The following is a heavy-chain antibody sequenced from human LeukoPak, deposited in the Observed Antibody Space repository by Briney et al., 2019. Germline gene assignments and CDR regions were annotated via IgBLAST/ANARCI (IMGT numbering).Heavy chain of an antibody. D-gene: IGHD2-15*01. CDR2: IIPIFGTA. CDR3: ARDPLVVVAATYYYYYGMDV. Sequence: ASVKVSCKASGGTFSSYAISWVRQAPGQGLEWMGGIIPIFGTANYAQKLQGRVTMTTDTSTSTAYMELRSLRSDDTAVYYCARDPLVVVAATYYYYYGMDVWGQGTTVTVSS. V-gene: IGHV1-69*05. J-gene: IGHJ6*02. CDR1: GGTFSSYA.